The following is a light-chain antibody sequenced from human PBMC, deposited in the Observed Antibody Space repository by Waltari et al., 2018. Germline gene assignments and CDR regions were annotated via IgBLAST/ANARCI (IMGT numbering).Light chain of an antibody. V-gene: IGLV2-23*02. CDR3: SSYAGSSKGV. CDR2: PVS. Sequence: QSALTQPAPVSGSPGQSTTISCPGTSSCVGSYTRVSWYQQHPGKAPKLMIYPVSKRPSGVSDRFSGSKSGDMASLTISGLQPEDEAEYFCSSYAGSSKGVFGGGTKVPVL. CDR1: SSCVGSYTR. J-gene: IGLJ2*01.